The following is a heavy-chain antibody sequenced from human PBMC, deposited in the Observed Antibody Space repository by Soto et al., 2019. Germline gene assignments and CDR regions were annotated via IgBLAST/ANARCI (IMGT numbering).Heavy chain of an antibody. J-gene: IGHJ3*02. V-gene: IGHV1-69*01. Sequence: QVQLVQSGAEVKKPGSSVTVSCKASGGTFSSYAISWVRHAPGQGLEWMGGLIPIFVTANYAQKFQGRVTITADESKRTAYMELSSLRSEDTAVYYCARTQGETAWFSIWGQRTIVTVSA. D-gene: IGHD3-10*01. CDR3: ARTQGETAWFSI. CDR1: GGTFSSYA. CDR2: LIPIFVTA.